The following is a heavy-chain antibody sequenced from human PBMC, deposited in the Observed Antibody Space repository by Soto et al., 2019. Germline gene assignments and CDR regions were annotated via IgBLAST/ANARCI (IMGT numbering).Heavy chain of an antibody. J-gene: IGHJ4*02. CDR3: ARADYSASSYFDD. V-gene: IGHV4-59*01. D-gene: IGHD6-6*01. CDR2: IHTSGST. Sequence: QVRLQESGPGLVKPSETLSLTCTVSGGSISTYYWSWIRQPPGKGLEWIGYIHTSGSTNYNPSLKSRVTISVDTSKNHFSLKLSSVTAADTAVYYCARADYSASSYFDDWGQGTLVTVSS. CDR1: GGSISTYY.